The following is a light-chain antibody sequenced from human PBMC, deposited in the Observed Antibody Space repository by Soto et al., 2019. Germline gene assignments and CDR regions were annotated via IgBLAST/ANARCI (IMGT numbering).Light chain of an antibody. CDR3: CSYAGSGTFYV. Sequence: QSVLTQPASVSVSPGQSITVSCSDVGSFLLVSWYQQRPGKAPQLIIYEGNKRPSGISNRFSGFKSGNTASLTVSGPQAEDEADYYCCSYAGSGTFYVFGSGTKVTVL. CDR1: DVGSFLL. CDR2: EGN. J-gene: IGLJ1*01. V-gene: IGLV2-23*01.